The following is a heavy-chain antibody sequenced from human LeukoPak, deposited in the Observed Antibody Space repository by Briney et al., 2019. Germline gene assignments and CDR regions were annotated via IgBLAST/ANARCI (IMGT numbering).Heavy chain of an antibody. J-gene: IGHJ3*02. CDR3: AKAPVEGEYFVWLSPGI. V-gene: IGHV3-30*04. CDR1: GFTLNSYT. Sequence: GGSLRLSCEASGFTLNSYTMHWVRQAPGKGLERVAGISYDENNKQYADSVKGRFSISRDNSKNTVYLQMNSLRAEDTAVYYCAKAPVEGEYFVWLSPGIWGQGTMVTVSS. D-gene: IGHD3-9*01. CDR2: ISYDENNK.